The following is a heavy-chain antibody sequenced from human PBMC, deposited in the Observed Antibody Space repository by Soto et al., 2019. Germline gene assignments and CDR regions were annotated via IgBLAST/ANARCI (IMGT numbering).Heavy chain of an antibody. CDR2: IDPSDSYT. CDR3: ARRFGVALNWFDP. CDR1: GYSFTSYW. Sequence: GESLKISCKGSGYSFTSYWISWVRQMPGKGLEWMGRIDPSDSYTNYSPSFQGHVTISADKSISTAYLQWSSLKASDTAMYYCARRFGVALNWFDPWGQGTLVTVSS. J-gene: IGHJ5*02. D-gene: IGHD3-3*01. V-gene: IGHV5-10-1*01.